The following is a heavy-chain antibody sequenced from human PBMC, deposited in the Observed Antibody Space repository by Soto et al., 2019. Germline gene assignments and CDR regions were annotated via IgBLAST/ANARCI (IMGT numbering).Heavy chain of an antibody. D-gene: IGHD6-13*01. CDR2: ISSTSTYI. CDR1: GFTFSDYY. J-gene: IGHJ6*02. V-gene: IGHV3-11*05. Sequence: QVQLVESGGGLVKPGGSLRLSCAASGFTFSDYYMSWIRQAPGKGLEWVSYISSTSTYILYADSVKGRFTISRDNAQNSQFLQMNSLRAEDTAVYYCARGGSSSWSYYYGMDVWGQRTTVTVSS. CDR3: ARGGSSSWSYYYGMDV.